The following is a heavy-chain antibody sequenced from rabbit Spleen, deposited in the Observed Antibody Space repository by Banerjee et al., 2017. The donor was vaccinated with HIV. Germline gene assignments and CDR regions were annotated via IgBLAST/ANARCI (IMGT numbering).Heavy chain of an antibody. J-gene: IGHJ6*01. V-gene: IGHV1S40*01. CDR3: ARDTATSFSTYGMDL. CDR1: GVSFSSSSY. Sequence: QSLEESGGDLVKPGASLTLTCTASGVSFSSSSYMCWVRQAPGKGLEWIACTVGDRSTFTYYASWAKGRFTISKASSTTVTLQMTSLTAADTATYFCARDTATSFSTYGMDLWGQGTLVTVS. CDR2: TVGDRSTFT. D-gene: IGHD1-1*01.